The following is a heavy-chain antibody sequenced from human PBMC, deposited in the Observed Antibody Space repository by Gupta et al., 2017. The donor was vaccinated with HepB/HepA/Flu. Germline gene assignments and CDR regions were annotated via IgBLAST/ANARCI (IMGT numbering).Heavy chain of an antibody. D-gene: IGHD4-17*01. V-gene: IGHV3-33*01. CDR2: IWHDGSNK. CDR1: GFTFSSYG. J-gene: IGHJ2*01. Sequence: QVQLMESGGGVVQPGRSLRLSCAASGFTFSSYGMQWVRQAPGKGLEWVAVIWHDGSNKYYGDSVKGRFTISRDNSKNTLYLQMNSLRAEDTAVYYCASASATVINWYFDLWGRGTMVTVSS. CDR3: ASASATVINWYFDL.